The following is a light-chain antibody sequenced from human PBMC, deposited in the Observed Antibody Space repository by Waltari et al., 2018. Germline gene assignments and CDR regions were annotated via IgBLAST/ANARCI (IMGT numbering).Light chain of an antibody. CDR2: AVT. J-gene: IGLJ1*01. Sequence: QSVLTQPPSATGSPGQSVTISCTGTNNAVGAYNYVSWYQQHPGKVPKLLIYAVTTRPSGVPDRFSGSKSGNTASLTVSGLQADDEADYYCSSYAHNNHFVFGTGTKVTVL. V-gene: IGLV2-8*01. CDR3: SSYAHNNHFV. CDR1: NNAVGAYNY.